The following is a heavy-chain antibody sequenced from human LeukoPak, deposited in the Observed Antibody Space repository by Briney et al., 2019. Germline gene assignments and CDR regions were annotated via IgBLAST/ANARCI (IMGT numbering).Heavy chain of an antibody. Sequence: PGGSLRLSCAAAGFTFSSFAMSWVRQAPGKGLKGGSSITESGGNTYYADSVRCRFTISRDNPKNTLFLQMNSLRAEDTAVYYCATSRFYYYPYYWGQGTLVTVSS. CDR3: ATSRFYYYPYY. CDR1: GFTFSSFA. CDR2: ITESGGNT. D-gene: IGHD3-10*01. V-gene: IGHV3-23*01. J-gene: IGHJ4*02.